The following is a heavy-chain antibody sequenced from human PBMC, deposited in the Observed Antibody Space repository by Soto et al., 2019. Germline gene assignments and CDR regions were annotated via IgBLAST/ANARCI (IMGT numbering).Heavy chain of an antibody. D-gene: IGHD3-22*01. CDR1: GGTFSSYA. J-gene: IGHJ4*02. CDR2: IIPIFGTA. CDR3: ARNPSYYYDSSGPPDY. Sequence: SVKFSCKASGGTFSSYAISWVRQAPGQGLEWMGGIIPIFGTANYAQKFQGRVTITADESTSTAYMELSSLRSEDTAVYYCARNPSYYYDSSGPPDYWGEGTLVTVS. V-gene: IGHV1-69*13.